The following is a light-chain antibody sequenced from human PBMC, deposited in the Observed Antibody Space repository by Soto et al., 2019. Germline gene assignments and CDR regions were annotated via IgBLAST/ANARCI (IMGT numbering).Light chain of an antibody. CDR1: QSVSSSY. V-gene: IGKV3-20*01. J-gene: IGKJ1*01. Sequence: EMVLTQSPGTLSLSPGETATLSCRASQSVSSSYLAWYQQNPGQAPRPLIYGATKRATGIPDRFSGSVSGTDFPLTISRLEAEDFAVYYCQQYGDSPRVFGQGTKVDIK. CDR2: GAT. CDR3: QQYGDSPRV.